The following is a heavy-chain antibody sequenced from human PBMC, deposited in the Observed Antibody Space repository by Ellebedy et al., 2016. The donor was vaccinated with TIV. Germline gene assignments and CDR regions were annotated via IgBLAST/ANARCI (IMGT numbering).Heavy chain of an antibody. V-gene: IGHV4-39*01. Sequence: MPSETLSLTCTVSGGSISSNTYYWGWIRQPPGKGLEWIASIYNSGSTYYNPSLKSRVTNSVDTSKNQIFLKTSSVTAADTAMYYCVRQYSDYDFDYWGQGTLVTVSS. CDR1: GGSISSNTYY. CDR2: IYNSGST. D-gene: IGHD5-12*01. CDR3: VRQYSDYDFDY. J-gene: IGHJ4*02.